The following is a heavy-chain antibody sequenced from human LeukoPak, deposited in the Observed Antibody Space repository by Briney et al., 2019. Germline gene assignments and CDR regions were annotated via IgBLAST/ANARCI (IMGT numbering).Heavy chain of an antibody. V-gene: IGHV3-7*01. D-gene: IGHD3-22*01. CDR2: IKQDGSEK. CDR1: GFTFSYYW. CDR3: ARDERQYYHESSGRFDY. J-gene: IGHJ4*02. Sequence: PGGSLRLSCAASGFTFSYYWMGWVRQAPGKGLEWVANIKQDGSEKYYVDSVRGRFTISRDNAKNSLYLQMNSMRAEDTAVYYRARDERQYYHESSGRFDYWGQGTLVTVSS.